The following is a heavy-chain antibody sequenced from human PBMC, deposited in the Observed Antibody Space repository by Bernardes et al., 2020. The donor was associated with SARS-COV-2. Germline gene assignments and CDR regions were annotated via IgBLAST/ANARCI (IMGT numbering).Heavy chain of an antibody. Sequence: GGSLRLSCAASGFTFSNAWMSWVRQAPGKGLEWVGRINSKTDGGTTDYAAPVKGRFTIARDDSKNTLYLKMNSLKTEDTDVYYCTTDSDYYDLFQHWGQGTLVTVSS. CDR3: TTDSDYYDLFQH. CDR2: INSKTDGGTT. D-gene: IGHD3-22*01. CDR1: GFTFSNAW. V-gene: IGHV3-15*01. J-gene: IGHJ1*01.